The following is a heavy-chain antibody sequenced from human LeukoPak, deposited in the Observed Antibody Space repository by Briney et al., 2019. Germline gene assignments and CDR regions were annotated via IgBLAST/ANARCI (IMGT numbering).Heavy chain of an antibody. J-gene: IGHJ5*02. Sequence: GGSLRLSCVASGFTFSTAWMSWLRQAPGKGLEWVGRIKSKTDGGTTDYAAPVKGRFTISRDDSKNTLYLQMNSLKTEDTAVYYCTTGLYYYDSGSYSFPWGQGTLVTVSS. CDR1: GFTFSTAW. CDR3: TTGLYYYDSGSYSFP. D-gene: IGHD3-10*01. CDR2: IKSKTDGGTT. V-gene: IGHV3-15*01.